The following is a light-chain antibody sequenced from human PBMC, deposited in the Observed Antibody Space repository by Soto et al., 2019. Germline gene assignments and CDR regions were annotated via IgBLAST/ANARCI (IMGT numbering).Light chain of an antibody. J-gene: IGKJ5*01. Sequence: EVVLTQSPATLSLSPGERATLSFRASQSVRTSLAWYQHKPGQAPRLVIYDASLRANGVPARFGGSGSGTDFTLTINSLEPEDFAVYYCQQRNVWHPITFGQGTRLEIK. CDR1: QSVRTS. CDR2: DAS. CDR3: QQRNVWHPIT. V-gene: IGKV3-11*01.